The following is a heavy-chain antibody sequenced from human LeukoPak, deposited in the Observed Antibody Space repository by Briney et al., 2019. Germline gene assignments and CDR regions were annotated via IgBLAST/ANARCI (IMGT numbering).Heavy chain of an antibody. CDR2: IYTSGST. CDR3: ARDRPYDFWSGDAFDI. CDR1: GGSISSYY. J-gene: IGHJ3*02. V-gene: IGHV4-4*07. Sequence: PSETLSLTCTVSGGSISSYYWSWIRQPAGKGLEWIGRIYTSGSTNYNPSLKSRVTMSVDTSKNQFSLKLSSVTAADTAVYYCARDRPYDFWSGDAFDIWGQGTMVTVSS. D-gene: IGHD3-3*01.